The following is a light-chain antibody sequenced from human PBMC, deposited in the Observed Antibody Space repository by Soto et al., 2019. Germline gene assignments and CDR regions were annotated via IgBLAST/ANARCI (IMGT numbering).Light chain of an antibody. Sequence: ALTQPASVSGSPGQSITISCTGTSSDVGGYNYVSWSQQHPGKAPKLLISEVSNRPSGVSNRFSGSKSGNTASLTISGLQADDEADYYCSSYTASSTLLFGTGTKVTVL. CDR3: SSYTASSTLL. V-gene: IGLV2-14*03. J-gene: IGLJ1*01. CDR2: EVS. CDR1: SSDVGGYNY.